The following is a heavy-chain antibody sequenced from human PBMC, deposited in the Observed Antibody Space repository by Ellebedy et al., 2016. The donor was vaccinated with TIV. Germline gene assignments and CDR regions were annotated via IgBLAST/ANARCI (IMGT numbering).Heavy chain of an antibody. J-gene: IGHJ4*02. CDR1: GFTFSRSG. CDR3: ARGEGWIDN. D-gene: IGHD5-24*01. Sequence: GESLKISXAASGFTFSRSGMHWVRQAPGKGLEWVAIIWFDGSKQYYADSVKGRFTISRDNAKNSLYLQMNSLRAEDTAVYFCARGEGWIDNWGQGTLVTVSS. V-gene: IGHV3-33*03. CDR2: IWFDGSKQ.